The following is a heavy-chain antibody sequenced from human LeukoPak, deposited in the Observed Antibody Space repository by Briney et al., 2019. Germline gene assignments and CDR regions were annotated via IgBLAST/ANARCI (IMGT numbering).Heavy chain of an antibody. CDR1: GGTFSSYA. D-gene: IGHD6-6*01. CDR3: ARDGKSIAARRTYNWFDP. CDR2: IIPIFGTA. J-gene: IGHJ5*02. Sequence: SVKVSCKASGGTFSSYAISWVRQAPGQGLEWMGGIIPIFGTANYAQKFQGRVTITADESTSTAYMELSSLRSEDTAVYYCARDGKSIAARRTYNWFDPWGQGTLVTVSS. V-gene: IGHV1-69*13.